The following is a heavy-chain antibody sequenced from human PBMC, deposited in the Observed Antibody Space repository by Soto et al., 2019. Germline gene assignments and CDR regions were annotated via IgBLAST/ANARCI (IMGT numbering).Heavy chain of an antibody. J-gene: IGHJ6*02. D-gene: IGHD3-9*01. V-gene: IGHV3-53*04. CDR3: ERTDVLRYFDWLPGDYYYYGMDV. Sequence: GGSLRLSCAASGFTVSSNYMSWVRQAPGKGLEWVSVIYSGGSTYYADSVKGRFTISRHNSKNTLYLQMNSLRAEDTAVYYCERTDVLRYFDWLPGDYYYYGMDVWGQGTTVTVSS. CDR1: GFTVSSNY. CDR2: IYSGGST.